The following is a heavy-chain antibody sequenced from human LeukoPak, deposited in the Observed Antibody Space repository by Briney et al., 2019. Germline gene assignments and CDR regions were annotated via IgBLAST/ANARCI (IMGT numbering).Heavy chain of an antibody. CDR2: ISAYNGNT. V-gene: IGHV1-18*01. J-gene: IGHJ5*02. CDR1: GYTFTSYG. D-gene: IGHD6-19*01. Sequence: GASVKVSCKASGYTFTSYGISWVRQAPGQGLEWMGWISAYNGNTNYAQKVQGRVTMTTDTSTSTAYMELRSLRSDDTAVYYCARVPPPPDSSDWYQHGNWFDPWGQGTLVTVSS. CDR3: ARVPPPPDSSDWYQHGNWFDP.